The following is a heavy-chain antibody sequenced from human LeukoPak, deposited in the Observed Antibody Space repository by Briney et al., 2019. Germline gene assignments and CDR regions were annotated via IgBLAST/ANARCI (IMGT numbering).Heavy chain of an antibody. D-gene: IGHD6-19*01. CDR2: IYYSGST. CDR1: GGSISSSSYY. Sequence: SETLSLTCTVSGGSISSSSYYWGWIRQPPGKGLEWIGSIYYSGSTYYNPSLKSRVTISVDTSKNQFSLKLSSVTAADTAVYYCARSTYSSGLFDYWGQGTLVTVSS. V-gene: IGHV4-39*07. CDR3: ARSTYSSGLFDY. J-gene: IGHJ4*02.